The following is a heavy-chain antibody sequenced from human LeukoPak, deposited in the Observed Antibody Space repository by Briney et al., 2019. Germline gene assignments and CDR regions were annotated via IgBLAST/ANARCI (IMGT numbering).Heavy chain of an antibody. CDR3: ARCYYDSTGYYDDFDY. V-gene: IGHV4-4*07. J-gene: IGHJ4*02. D-gene: IGHD3-22*01. CDR2: IYTSGST. CDR1: GGSISIYY. Sequence: PSETLSLTCTVSGGSISIYYWSWIRQPAGRGLEWIGRIYTSGSTNYNPSLKSRVTMSVDTSKNQFSLKLSSVTAADTAVYYCARCYYDSTGYYDDFDYWGQGTLVTVSS.